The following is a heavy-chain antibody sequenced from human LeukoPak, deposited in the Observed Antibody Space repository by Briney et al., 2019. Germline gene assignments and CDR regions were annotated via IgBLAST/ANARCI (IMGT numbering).Heavy chain of an antibody. CDR3: AELGITMIGGV. V-gene: IGHV3-33*03. J-gene: IGHJ6*04. Sequence: GGSLRLSCAASGFTFSSYGMHWVRQAPGKGLEWVACIYPDGTNKDYADSVKGRFTISRDNAKNSLYLQMNSLRAEDTAVYYCAELGITMIGGVWGKETTVTISS. CDR1: GFTFSSYG. D-gene: IGHD3-10*02. CDR2: IYPDGTNK.